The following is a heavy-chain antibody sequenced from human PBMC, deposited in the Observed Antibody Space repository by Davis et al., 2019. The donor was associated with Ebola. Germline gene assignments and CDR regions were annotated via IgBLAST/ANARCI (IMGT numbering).Heavy chain of an antibody. CDR2: INSDGSST. CDR1: GFTFSSYW. D-gene: IGHD4-17*01. CDR3: AKGGGDYGDSQYYFDY. J-gene: IGHJ4*02. V-gene: IGHV3-74*01. Sequence: GESLKISCAASGFTFSSYWMHWVRQAPGKGLVWVSRINSDGSSTSYADSVKGRFTISRDSSKNTLYLEMNSLRGEDTAVYYCAKGGGDYGDSQYYFDYWGQGTLVTVSS.